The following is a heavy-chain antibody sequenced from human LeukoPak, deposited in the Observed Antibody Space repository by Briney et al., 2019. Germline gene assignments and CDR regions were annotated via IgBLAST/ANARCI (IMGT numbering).Heavy chain of an antibody. CDR2: IYFTGFT. D-gene: IGHD4-23*01. Sequence: SETLSLTCTVTDGSISDSYWSWIRQSPGKGLEWIGYIYFTGFTHYNPSLKSRVTMSVALSKNQFSLNLNSVTAADTAVYYCARDGNGGNSWGWFDPWGQGTLVTVSA. J-gene: IGHJ5*02. CDR1: DGSISDSY. V-gene: IGHV4-59*01. CDR3: ARDGNGGNSWGWFDP.